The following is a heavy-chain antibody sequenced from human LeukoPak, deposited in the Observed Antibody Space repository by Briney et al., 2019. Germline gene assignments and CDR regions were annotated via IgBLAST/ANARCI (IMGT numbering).Heavy chain of an antibody. CDR1: GFTFSSYS. CDR2: ISSSSSYI. J-gene: IGHJ5*02. D-gene: IGHD2-2*01. CDR3: AREGCSSTSCYRWFDP. V-gene: IGHV3-21*01. Sequence: GGSLRLSCAASGFTFSSYSMNWVRQAPGKGLEWVSSISSSSSYIYYADSVKGRFTISRDNAKNSLYLQMNSLRAEDTAVYYCAREGCSSTSCYRWFDPWGRGTLVTVSS.